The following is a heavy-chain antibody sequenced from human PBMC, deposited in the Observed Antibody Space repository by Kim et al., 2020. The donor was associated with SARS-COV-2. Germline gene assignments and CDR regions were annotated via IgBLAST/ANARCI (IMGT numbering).Heavy chain of an antibody. Sequence: ASVKVSCKASGYTFTSYAMNWVRQAPGQGLEWMGWINTNTGTPTYAHGFTGRFVFSLDTSVSTAYLQISSLKAEDTAVYYCAREGIVVVPAATGGLDYWGQGTLVTVSS. V-gene: IGHV7-4-1*02. CDR1: GYTFTSYA. CDR3: AREGIVVVPAATGGLDY. CDR2: INTNTGTP. D-gene: IGHD2-2*01. J-gene: IGHJ4*02.